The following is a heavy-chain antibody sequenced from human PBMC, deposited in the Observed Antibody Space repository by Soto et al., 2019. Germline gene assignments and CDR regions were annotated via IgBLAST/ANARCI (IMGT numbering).Heavy chain of an antibody. CDR1: GGTFSSYA. Sequence: SVKVSCKASGGTFSSYAISWVRQAPGQGLEWMGGIIPIFGTANYAQKFQGRVTITADESTSTAYMELSSLRSEDTAVYYCARGRMIVVVAATTPLPDGMDVWGQGTTVTVSS. CDR2: IIPIFGTA. V-gene: IGHV1-69*13. J-gene: IGHJ6*02. CDR3: ARGRMIVVVAATTPLPDGMDV. D-gene: IGHD2-15*01.